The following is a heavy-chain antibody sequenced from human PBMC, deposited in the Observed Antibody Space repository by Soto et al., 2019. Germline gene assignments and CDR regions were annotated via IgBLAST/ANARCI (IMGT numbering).Heavy chain of an antibody. D-gene: IGHD3-22*01. V-gene: IGHV1-46*03. CDR2: INPSGGST. CDR3: ARGGPYYYDTSGYFNY. Sequence: ASVKVSCKASGYTFTSYYMHWVRQAPGQGLEWMGIINPSGGSTSYAQKFQGRVTMTRDTSTSTVYMELSSLTSEDTAVSYCARGGPYYYDTSGYFNYWGQGTLVTVSS. J-gene: IGHJ4*02. CDR1: GYTFTSYY.